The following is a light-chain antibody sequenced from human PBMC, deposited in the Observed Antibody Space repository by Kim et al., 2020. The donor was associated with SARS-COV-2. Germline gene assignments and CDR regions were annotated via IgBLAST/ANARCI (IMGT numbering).Light chain of an antibody. J-gene: IGKJ1*01. V-gene: IGKV1-5*03. Sequence: ASVGDRVTITCRASQSISSWLAWYQQKPGKAPKLLIYKASSLESGVPSRFSGSGSGTEYTLTISSLQPDDFATYYCQQYNGYSWTFGQGTKVDIK. CDR3: QQYNGYSWT. CDR2: KAS. CDR1: QSISSW.